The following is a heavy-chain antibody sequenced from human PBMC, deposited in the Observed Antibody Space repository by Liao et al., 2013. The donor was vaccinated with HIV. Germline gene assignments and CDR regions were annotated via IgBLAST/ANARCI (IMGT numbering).Heavy chain of an antibody. Sequence: QVQLQESGPGLVKPSETVSLTCTVSGGSMSSSFWSWIRQPPGKGLEWIGSIQNSGSTNYNPSLKSRVTISLDTSKNQFSLKLNSVTAADTAVYYCARGKRWLQLHWYFDLWAVAPWSLSLQ. CDR1: GGSMSSSF. V-gene: IGHV4-59*01. J-gene: IGHJ2*01. CDR3: ARGKRWLQLHWYFDL. D-gene: IGHD5-24*01. CDR2: IQNSGST.